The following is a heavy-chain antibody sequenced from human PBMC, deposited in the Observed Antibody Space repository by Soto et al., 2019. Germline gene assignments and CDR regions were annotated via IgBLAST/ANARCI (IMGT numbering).Heavy chain of an antibody. CDR2: IYFTGNT. V-gene: IGHV4-39*01. CDR3: ASSPRGSYFDY. D-gene: IGHD1-26*01. CDR1: GASFSSNGYS. J-gene: IGHJ4*02. Sequence: SETLSLTCTVSGASFSSNGYSWGWLRQPPGKTLEWIGTIYFTGNTYYNPSLRSRVTISVDTSKNEFSLKMTFMTAADTAVYYCASSPRGSYFDYWGQGTLVTLSS.